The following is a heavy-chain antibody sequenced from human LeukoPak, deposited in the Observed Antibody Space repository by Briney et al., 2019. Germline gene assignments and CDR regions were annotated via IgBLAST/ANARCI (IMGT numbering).Heavy chain of an antibody. D-gene: IGHD2-2*01. J-gene: IGHJ4*02. CDR2: IIPIFGIA. V-gene: IGHV1-69*04. CDR1: GGTFSSYA. Sequence: SVKVSCKASGGTFSSYAISWVRQAPGQGLEWMGRIIPIFGIANYAQKFQGRVTITADKSTSTAYVELSSLRSEDTAVYYCARDSYCSSTSCTDYWGQGTLVTVSS. CDR3: ARDSYCSSTSCTDY.